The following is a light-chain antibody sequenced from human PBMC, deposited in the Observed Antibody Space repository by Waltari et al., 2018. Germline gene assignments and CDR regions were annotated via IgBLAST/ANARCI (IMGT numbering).Light chain of an antibody. J-gene: IGLJ2*01. Sequence: QSVQTQPPSASGTPGQRVTISCSGSSSNIGSNYVYWYQQLPGTAPKLLIYRNDQRPSGVPDRFSGSKSGTSASLAISGLRSEDEADYYCAAWDDSLSGVIFGGGTKLTVL. V-gene: IGLV1-47*01. CDR3: AAWDDSLSGVI. CDR1: SSNIGSNY. CDR2: RND.